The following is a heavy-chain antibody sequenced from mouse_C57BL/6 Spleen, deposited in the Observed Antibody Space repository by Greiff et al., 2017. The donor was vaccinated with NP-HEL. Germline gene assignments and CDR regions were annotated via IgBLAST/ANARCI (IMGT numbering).Heavy chain of an antibody. Sequence: VMLVESGAELVKPGASVKISCKASGYAFSSYWMNWVKQRPGKGLEWIGQIYPGDGDTNYNGKFKGKATLTADKSSSTAYMQLSSLTSEASAVYFCAREGYDPAWFAYWGQGTLVTVSA. J-gene: IGHJ3*01. V-gene: IGHV1-80*01. CDR1: GYAFSSYW. D-gene: IGHD2-3*01. CDR2: IYPGDGDT. CDR3: AREGYDPAWFAY.